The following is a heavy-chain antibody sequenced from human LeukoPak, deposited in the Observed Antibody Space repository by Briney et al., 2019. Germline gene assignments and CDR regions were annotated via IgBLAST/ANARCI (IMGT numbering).Heavy chain of an antibody. CDR2: IYPGDSDT. Sequence: GESLKISCKGSGYSFTSYWIGWVRQMPGKGLEWMGIIYPGDSDTRYSPSFQGQVTISADKSISTAYLQWSSLKASDTAMYYCARRGGGSSSSPKNLDYWGQGTLVTVSS. D-gene: IGHD6-6*01. CDR3: ARRGGGSSSSPKNLDY. CDR1: GYSFTSYW. V-gene: IGHV5-51*01. J-gene: IGHJ4*02.